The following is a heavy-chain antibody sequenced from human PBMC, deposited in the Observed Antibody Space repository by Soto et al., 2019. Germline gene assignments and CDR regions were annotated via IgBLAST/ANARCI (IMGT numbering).Heavy chain of an antibody. D-gene: IGHD3-3*01. CDR1: GYTFTSYD. Sequence: QVQLVQSGAEVKKPGASVKVSCKASGYTFTSYDINWVRQATGQGLEWMGWMNPNSGNTGYAQKFKGXVXLTRNTSIITAYMELSSLRSEDTAVYYCARPRSGSYYYGMDVWGQGTAVTVSS. V-gene: IGHV1-8*01. CDR2: MNPNSGNT. CDR3: ARPRSGSYYYGMDV. J-gene: IGHJ6*02.